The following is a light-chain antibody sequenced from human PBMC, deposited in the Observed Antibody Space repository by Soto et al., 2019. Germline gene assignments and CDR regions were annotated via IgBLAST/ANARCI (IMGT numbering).Light chain of an antibody. CDR3: QQYGSSPLT. V-gene: IGKV3-20*01. CDR2: GAS. Sequence: EIVLTQSPGTLSLSPGERATLSCRASQSVSSSYLAWYQQKPCQAPRLRIYGASSRATGIPDKFSGSGYGTHCTLNISRLEPEDFAVYYCQQYGSSPLTFGGGTKVEIK. CDR1: QSVSSSY. J-gene: IGKJ4*01.